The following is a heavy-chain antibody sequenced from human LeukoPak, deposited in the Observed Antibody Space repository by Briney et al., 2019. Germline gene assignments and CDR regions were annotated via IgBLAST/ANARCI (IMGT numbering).Heavy chain of an antibody. CDR2: INHSGST. CDR3: ARGLAAAYTS. Sequence: SETLSHTCAVYGGSFSGYYWSWIRQPPGKGLEWIGEINHSGSTNYNPSLKSRVTISVDTSKNQFSLKLSSVTAADTAVYYCARGLAAAYTSWGQGTLVTVSS. V-gene: IGHV4-34*01. CDR1: GGSFSGYY. J-gene: IGHJ5*02. D-gene: IGHD6-13*01.